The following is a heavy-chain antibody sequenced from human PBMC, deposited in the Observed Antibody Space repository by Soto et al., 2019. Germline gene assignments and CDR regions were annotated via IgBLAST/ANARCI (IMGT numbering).Heavy chain of an antibody. CDR1: GYTFTGYY. J-gene: IGHJ3*02. CDR2: INPNSGGT. V-gene: IGHV1-2*04. D-gene: IGHD3-22*01. CDR3: AREYYYDSSGYASDAFDI. Sequence: GASVKVSCKASGYTFTGYYMHWVRQAPGQGLEWMGWINPNSGGTNYAQKFQGWVTMTRDTSISTAYMELSSLRSEDTAVYYCAREYYYDSSGYASDAFDIRGQGTMVTVSS.